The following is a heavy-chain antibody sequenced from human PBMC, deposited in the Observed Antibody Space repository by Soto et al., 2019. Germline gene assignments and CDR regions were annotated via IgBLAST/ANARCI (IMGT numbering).Heavy chain of an antibody. Sequence: PSQTLSLTCAISRDSFSTNSATLDWIRQSPSRGLEWLGRTYYRSKWYNDYAVSVKGRITINPDTSNNQFSLQLNSVTPDDTAVYYCARLIGNSWLDSWGQGTLVTVSS. CDR3: ARLIGNSWLDS. CDR1: RDSFSTNSAT. D-gene: IGHD2-8*01. CDR2: TYYRSKWYN. V-gene: IGHV6-1*01. J-gene: IGHJ5*01.